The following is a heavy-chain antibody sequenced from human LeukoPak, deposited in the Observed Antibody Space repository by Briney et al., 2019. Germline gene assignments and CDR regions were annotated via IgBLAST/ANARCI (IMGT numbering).Heavy chain of an antibody. D-gene: IGHD2-15*01. J-gene: IGHJ4*02. CDR1: GYTFTSYD. CDR2: MNPNSGNT. V-gene: IGHV1-8*01. CDR3: ARGLCSGGSCYSGSDSYVLWY. Sequence: ASVKVSCKASGYTFTSYDINWVRQATGQGLEWMGWMNPNSGNTGYAQKFQGRVTMTRNTSISTAYMELSSLRSEDTAVYYCARGLCSGGSCYSGSDSYVLWYWGQGTLVTVSS.